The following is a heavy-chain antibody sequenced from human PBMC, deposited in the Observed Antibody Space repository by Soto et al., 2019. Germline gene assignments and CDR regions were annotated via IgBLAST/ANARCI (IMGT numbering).Heavy chain of an antibody. CDR3: ARQPLNWNQRWFDP. V-gene: IGHV3-30*03. Sequence: QVQLVESGGGVVQPGRSLRLSCVASGFTFSRYGMNWVRQAPDKGLEWVALISHDGGKKYYADSVKGRLTISRDNSKSTLYLQMSSLRADDTAVYYCARQPLNWNQRWFDPWGQGTLVTVSS. D-gene: IGHD1-20*01. CDR2: ISHDGGKK. J-gene: IGHJ5*02. CDR1: GFTFSRYG.